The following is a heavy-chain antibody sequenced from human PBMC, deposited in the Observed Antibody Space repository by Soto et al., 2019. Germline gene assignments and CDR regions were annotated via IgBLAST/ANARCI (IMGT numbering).Heavy chain of an antibody. V-gene: IGHV1-18*01. CDR3: AGHHRLTDSMFYRDGMDV. CDR1: GYTFTSYG. J-gene: IGHJ6*02. Sequence: QVQLVQSGAEVKKPGASVKVSCKASGYTFTSYGISWVRQAPGQGLEWMGWISAYNGNTNYAQKLQGRVTMTTDTSTSEAYMELRSLRSDDPAVYYCAGHHRLTDSMFYRDGMDVWGQGTTVTVSS. CDR2: ISAYNGNT. D-gene: IGHD3-10*02.